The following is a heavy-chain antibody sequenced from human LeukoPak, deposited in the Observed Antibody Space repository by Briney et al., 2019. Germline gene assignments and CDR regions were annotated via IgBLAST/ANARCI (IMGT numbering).Heavy chain of an antibody. V-gene: IGHV4-59*01. D-gene: IGHD2-2*01. CDR1: GGSISSYY. CDR2: IYYSGST. J-gene: IGHJ6*03. CDR3: ASDRVVPAAMFYYYYMDV. Sequence: PSETLSLTCTVSGGSISSYYWSWIRSPPGKGLGGFGYIYYSGSTNYNPSLKSRVTISVDTSKNQFSLKLSSVTAADTAVYYCASDRVVPAAMFYYYYMDVWGKGTTVTVSS.